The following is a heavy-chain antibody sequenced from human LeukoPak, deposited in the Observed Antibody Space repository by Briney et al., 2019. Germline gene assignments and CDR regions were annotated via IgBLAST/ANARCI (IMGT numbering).Heavy chain of an antibody. Sequence: GGSLRLSCAASGFTFSTYSLNWVRQAPGKGLGWVANIKQDGSEKYYVDSVKGRFTISRDNAKNSLYLQMNSLRAEDTAVYYCARAYFDYWGQGTLVTVSS. V-gene: IGHV3-7*05. CDR1: GFTFSTYS. CDR2: IKQDGSEK. CDR3: ARAYFDY. J-gene: IGHJ4*02.